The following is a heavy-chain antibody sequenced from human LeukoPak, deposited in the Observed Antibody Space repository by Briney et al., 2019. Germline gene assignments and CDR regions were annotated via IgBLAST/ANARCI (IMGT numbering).Heavy chain of an antibody. CDR1: GFTVSSNY. J-gene: IGHJ3*02. V-gene: IGHV3-53*01. CDR2: IYSGGST. D-gene: IGHD1-26*01. CDR3: ARGGSYLSAFDI. Sequence: GGSLRLSCAASGFTVSSNYMSWVRQAPGKGLEWVSIIYSGGSTFYADSVKGRFAISRDNSKNTLYLQMNSLRAEDTAVYYCARGGSYLSAFDIWGQGTMVTVSS.